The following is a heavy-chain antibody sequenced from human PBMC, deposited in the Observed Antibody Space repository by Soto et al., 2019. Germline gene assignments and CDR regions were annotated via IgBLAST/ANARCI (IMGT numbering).Heavy chain of an antibody. CDR1: GDSISSTY. CDR2: IYSSGSN. J-gene: IGHJ5*02. CDR3: ARGYESGYTFGHDL. V-gene: IGHV4-4*07. D-gene: IGHD3-3*01. Sequence: PSETLSLTCTVSGDSISSTYWSWVRQPAGRGLEWIGSIYSSGSNNYNPSLESLVTMSVDTSKNQFSLTLRSVTAADTAVYFCARGYESGYTFGHDLWGQGTLVTVSS.